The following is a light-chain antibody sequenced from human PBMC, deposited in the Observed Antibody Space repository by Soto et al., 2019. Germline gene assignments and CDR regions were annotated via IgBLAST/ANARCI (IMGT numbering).Light chain of an antibody. Sequence: DIQRTQSPSSLSASVGDRVTITCRASQSISSYLNWYQQKPGRAPKVLIYAASSLQSGVPSRFSGSGSGTDFTLTISSLQPEDFATYYCQQSYSAPMWTFGQGTKVDIK. J-gene: IGKJ1*01. CDR1: QSISSY. CDR3: QQSYSAPMWT. V-gene: IGKV1-39*01. CDR2: AAS.